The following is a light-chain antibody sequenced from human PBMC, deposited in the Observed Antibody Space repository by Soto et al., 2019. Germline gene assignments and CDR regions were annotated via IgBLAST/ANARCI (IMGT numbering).Light chain of an antibody. J-gene: IGKJ1*01. CDR1: QSVSSN. Sequence: MTQSQATLSVSPGDMSTISCRASQSVSSNLAWYQQKPGQAPSLLIYDTSTRATGIPARFSGSGSGTEFTLTISSLQSEDCALYYCQQYNNWPGTFGQGTKVDIK. CDR3: QQYNNWPGT. CDR2: DTS. V-gene: IGKV3-15*01.